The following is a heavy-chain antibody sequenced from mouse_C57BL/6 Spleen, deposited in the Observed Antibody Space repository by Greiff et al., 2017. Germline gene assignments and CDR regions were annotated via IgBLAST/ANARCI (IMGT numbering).Heavy chain of an antibody. CDR2: IDPENGDT. CDR3: TITTVVATGDY. D-gene: IGHD1-1*01. CDR1: GFNIKDDY. J-gene: IGHJ2*01. Sequence: VHVKQSGAELVRPGASVKLSCTASGFNIKDDYMHWVKQRPEQGLEWIGWIDPENGDTEYAAKFQGKATITADTSSNTAYLQLSSLTSEDTAVYYCTITTVVATGDYWGQGTTLTVSS. V-gene: IGHV14-4*01.